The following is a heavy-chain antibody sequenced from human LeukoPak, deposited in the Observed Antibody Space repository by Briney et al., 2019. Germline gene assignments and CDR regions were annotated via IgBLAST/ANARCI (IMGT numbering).Heavy chain of an antibody. Sequence: GRSLRPSCAASDFTVVSYAINCVRQAAGDGLGWVSYISSSSFKIGYADSVKGRFTISRDKSKNSLYLQMDSLRVEDTAVYYCVRDPSYGSSWYYYMDVWGKGTTVTVSS. CDR3: VRDPSYGSSWYYYMDV. D-gene: IGHD6-13*01. CDR2: ISSSSFKI. CDR1: DFTVVSYA. J-gene: IGHJ6*03. V-gene: IGHV3-21*05.